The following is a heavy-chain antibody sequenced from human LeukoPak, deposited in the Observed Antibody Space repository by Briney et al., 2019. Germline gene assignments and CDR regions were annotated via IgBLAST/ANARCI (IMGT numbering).Heavy chain of an antibody. Sequence: PSETLSLTRTVSGGSISSYYWSWIRQPPGKGLEWIGYIYYSGSTNYNPSLKSRVTISVDTSKNQFSLKLSSVTAADTAVYYCARALYYDSSGLGYWGQGTLVTVSS. J-gene: IGHJ4*02. D-gene: IGHD3-22*01. CDR2: IYYSGST. CDR3: ARALYYDSSGLGY. V-gene: IGHV4-59*01. CDR1: GGSISSYY.